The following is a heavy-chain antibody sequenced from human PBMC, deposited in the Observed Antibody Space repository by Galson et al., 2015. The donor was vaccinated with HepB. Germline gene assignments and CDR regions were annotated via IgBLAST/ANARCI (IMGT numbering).Heavy chain of an antibody. J-gene: IGHJ4*02. D-gene: IGHD1-26*01. CDR2: IPYDESYK. V-gene: IGHV3-30*04. CDR1: GFYFSSYT. CDR3: ASAKVGTTYFDY. Sequence: SGFYFSSYTMHWVRQAPGKGREWVALIPYDESYKYYEDSVKGRFTISRDQIENTLYLQIDSLRPEDTAVYYCASAKVGTTYFDYWGQGTLVTVSS.